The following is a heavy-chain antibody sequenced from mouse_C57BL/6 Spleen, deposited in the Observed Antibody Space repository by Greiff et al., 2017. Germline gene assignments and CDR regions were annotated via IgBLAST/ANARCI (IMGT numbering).Heavy chain of an antibody. D-gene: IGHD2-2*01. Sequence: VQLQQSGPELVKPGASVKISCKASGYTFTDYYMNWVKQSHGKSLEWIGDINPNNGGTSYNQKFKGKATLTVDKSSSTAYMELRSLTSEDSAVYYCARGDGYAYYAMDYWGQGTSVTVSS. J-gene: IGHJ4*01. CDR1: GYTFTDYY. V-gene: IGHV1-26*01. CDR2: INPNNGGT. CDR3: ARGDGYAYYAMDY.